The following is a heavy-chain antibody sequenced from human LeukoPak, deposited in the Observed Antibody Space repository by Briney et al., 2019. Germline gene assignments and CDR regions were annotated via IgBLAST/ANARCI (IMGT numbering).Heavy chain of an antibody. CDR1: GFTFSSYA. D-gene: IGHD3-9*01. CDR2: ISGSGGST. CDR3: AKSPTYYDILTGYYSGYYFDY. Sequence: PGGSLRLSCAASGFTFSSYAMSWVCQAPGKGLEWVSAISGSGGSTYYADSVKGRFTISRDNSKNTLYLQMNSLRAEDTAVYYCAKSPTYYDILTGYYSGYYFDYWGQGTLVTVSS. V-gene: IGHV3-23*01. J-gene: IGHJ4*02.